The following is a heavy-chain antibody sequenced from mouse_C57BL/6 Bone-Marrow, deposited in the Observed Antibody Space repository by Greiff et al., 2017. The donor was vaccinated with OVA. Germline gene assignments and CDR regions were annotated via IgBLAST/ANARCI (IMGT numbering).Heavy chain of an antibody. Sequence: QVQLQQSGAELVRPGASVTLSCKASGYTFTDYDMHWVKQTPVHGLEWIGAIDPETGGTAYNQKFKGKAILTADKSSSTAYMELRSLTSEDSAVYYGTRLITTVVADYWGQGTTLTVSS. V-gene: IGHV1-15*01. J-gene: IGHJ2*01. CDR1: GYTFTDYD. CDR3: TRLITTVVADY. CDR2: IDPETGGT. D-gene: IGHD1-1*01.